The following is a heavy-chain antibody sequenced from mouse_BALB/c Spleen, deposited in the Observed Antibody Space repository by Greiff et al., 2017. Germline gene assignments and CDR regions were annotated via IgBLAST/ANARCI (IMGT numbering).Heavy chain of an antibody. Sequence: VQRVESGPGLVQPSQSLSITCTVSGFSLTSYGVHWVRQSPGKGLEWLGVIWSGGSTDYNAAFISRLSISKDNSKSQVFFKMNSLQANDTAIYYCARNRYDGRDFDYWGQGTTLTVSS. J-gene: IGHJ2*01. V-gene: IGHV2-2*02. CDR2: IWSGGST. CDR1: GFSLTSYG. D-gene: IGHD2-14*01. CDR3: ARNRYDGRDFDY.